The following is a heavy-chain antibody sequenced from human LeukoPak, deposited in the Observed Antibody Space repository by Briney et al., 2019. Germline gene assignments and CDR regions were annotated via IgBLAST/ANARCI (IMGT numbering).Heavy chain of an antibody. CDR3: ARGNLNYASFWFHP. V-gene: IGHV4-59*01. D-gene: IGHD1-7*01. CDR1: GGSISSYY. CDR2: ISYSGST. Sequence: SGTLSLTCTVSGGSISSYYWSWIRQPPGKGLEWIGYISYSGSTNYNPSLKSRVSISVETSKNQFSLKLSSVTAADTAVYYCARGNLNYASFWFHPWVQGTLVTVSS. J-gene: IGHJ5*02.